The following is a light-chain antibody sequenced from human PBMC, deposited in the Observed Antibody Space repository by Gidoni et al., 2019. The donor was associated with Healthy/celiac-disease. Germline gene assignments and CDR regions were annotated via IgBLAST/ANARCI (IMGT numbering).Light chain of an antibody. CDR1: SSNIGAGYD. Sequence: QSVLTQPPSVSVAPGQWVTISCTGSSSNIGAGYDVHWYQQLPGTAPKLLIYGNSNRPSGVPDRFSGSKSGTSASLAITGLQAEDEADYYCQSYDSSLSGYVFGTGTKVTVL. CDR2: GNS. CDR3: QSYDSSLSGYV. J-gene: IGLJ1*01. V-gene: IGLV1-40*01.